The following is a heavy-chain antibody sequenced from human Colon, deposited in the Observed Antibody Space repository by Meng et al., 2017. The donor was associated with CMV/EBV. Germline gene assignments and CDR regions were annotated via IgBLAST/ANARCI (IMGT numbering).Heavy chain of an antibody. CDR2: IRYDGTS. J-gene: IGHJ4*02. CDR1: GFHSRSFE. Sequence: GGSLRLSCSASGFHSRSFEMNWVRQAPGKGLEWVAFIRYDGTSHHAHFVWSRFSVSRDNSKNMLFLQMNSLEVEDTALYYCVKSAEDGTQFFDFWGKGTLVTVSS. CDR3: VKSAEDGTQFFDF. V-gene: IGHV3-30*02. D-gene: IGHD5-24*01.